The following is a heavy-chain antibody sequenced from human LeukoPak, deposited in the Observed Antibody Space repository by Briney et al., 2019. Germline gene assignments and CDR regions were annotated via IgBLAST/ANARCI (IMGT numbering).Heavy chain of an antibody. CDR1: GFTFVGYW. CDR3: ARIKEYGFDI. D-gene: IGHD3-10*01. J-gene: IGHJ3*02. Sequence: GGSLSLSCAGPGFTFVGYWMSWVRQPPGKGPEWVANIKDDGSEKYYLDSVKGRFTISRDNAKNSLYLQMNSLRAEDTAVYSCARIKEYGFDIWGQGTMVTVSS. CDR2: IKDDGSEK. V-gene: IGHV3-7*01.